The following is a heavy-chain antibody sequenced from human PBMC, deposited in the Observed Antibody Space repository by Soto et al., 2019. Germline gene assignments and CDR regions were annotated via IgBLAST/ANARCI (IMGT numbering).Heavy chain of an antibody. CDR1: GCNFDNFA. CDR2: IGWNTGNI. CDR3: AKARGGYSHRDFDS. Sequence: SLRRPCSASGCNFDNFAMHWVRQAPGKGLEWVSVIGWNTGNIGYGDSVEGRFTISRDNAKKTLYLQMDSLRSEDTALYYCAKARGGYSHRDFDSWGQGTLVTVYS. V-gene: IGHV3-9*01. J-gene: IGHJ4*02. D-gene: IGHD1-26*01.